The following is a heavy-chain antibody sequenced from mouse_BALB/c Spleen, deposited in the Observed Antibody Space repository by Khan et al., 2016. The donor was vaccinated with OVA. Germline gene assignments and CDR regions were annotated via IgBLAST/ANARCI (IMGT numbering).Heavy chain of an antibody. Sequence: QVQLQQSGAELARPGASVKMSCKASGYTFTSYTIHWIKLRPGQGLEWIGYINPSNGYTNYNQKFKDKATLTADKSSTTAYMELSSLTSEDSAVYYCARGNWQSYYFDYWGQGTTLTLSS. CDR1: GYTFTSYT. CDR2: INPSNGYT. J-gene: IGHJ2*01. V-gene: IGHV1-4*01. CDR3: ARGNWQSYYFDY. D-gene: IGHD4-1*01.